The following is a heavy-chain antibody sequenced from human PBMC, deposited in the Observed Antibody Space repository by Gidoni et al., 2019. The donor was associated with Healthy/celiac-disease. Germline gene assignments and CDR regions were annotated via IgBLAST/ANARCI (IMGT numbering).Heavy chain of an antibody. Sequence: QMQLQESGPGLLKPSEPLSLTCTVSGASITTYYWTWIRQPPGKGLEWIGYIYYSGSGNYNPSLKSRVTISVDTSKNHFSLKLTSVTAADTAVYYCARDGGDNTPYWFDPWGQGTLVTVSS. V-gene: IGHV4-59*01. D-gene: IGHD2-21*02. J-gene: IGHJ5*02. CDR1: GASITTYY. CDR2: IYYSGSG. CDR3: ARDGGDNTPYWFDP.